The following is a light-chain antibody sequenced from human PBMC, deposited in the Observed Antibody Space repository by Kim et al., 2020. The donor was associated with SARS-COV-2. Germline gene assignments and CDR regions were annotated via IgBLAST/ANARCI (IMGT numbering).Light chain of an antibody. CDR1: NNNFGNQG. CDR3: SAWDSSLNVWV. Sequence: QTATLTCTGNNNNFGNQGAAWLQQHQGHPPKLLSYRNNNRPSGISERFSASRSGDTASLTITGLQPEDETDYYCSAWDSSLNVWVFGGGTQLTVL. J-gene: IGLJ3*02. CDR2: RNN. V-gene: IGLV10-54*04.